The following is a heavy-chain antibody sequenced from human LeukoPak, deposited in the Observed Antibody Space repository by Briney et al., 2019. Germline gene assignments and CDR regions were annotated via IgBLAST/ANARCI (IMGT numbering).Heavy chain of an antibody. CDR3: ARGPPRYCSSTSCFWNFDY. Sequence: GGSLRLSCAASGFTISDYYMSWIRQAPGKGLEWVSYISSSGSTIYYADSVKGRFTISRDNAKNSLYLQMNSLRAEDTAVYYCARGPPRYCSSTSCFWNFDYWGQGTLVTVSS. CDR1: GFTISDYY. D-gene: IGHD2-2*01. V-gene: IGHV3-11*04. J-gene: IGHJ4*02. CDR2: ISSSGSTI.